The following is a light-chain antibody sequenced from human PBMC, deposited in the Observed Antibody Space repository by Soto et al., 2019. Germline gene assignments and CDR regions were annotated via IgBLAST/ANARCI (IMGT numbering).Light chain of an antibody. J-gene: IGLJ1*01. V-gene: IGLV1-44*01. CDR1: SSNIGTYT. CDR3: AEWDDSISGLYV. CDR2: NND. Sequence: QSVLTQPPSASGTPGQWVTISCSGSSSNIGTYTVNCYQQLPGMAPKLLIFNNDQRPSGVPARFSGFKYGTDASLAISALQSQDEADYYCAEWDDSISGLYVFGTGTKVTLL.